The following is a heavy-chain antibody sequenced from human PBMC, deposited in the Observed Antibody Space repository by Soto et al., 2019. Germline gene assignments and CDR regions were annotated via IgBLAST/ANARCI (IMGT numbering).Heavy chain of an antibody. CDR2: IDYSGNI. J-gene: IGHJ4*02. CDR3: ARHIHNQGFEYYFDS. Sequence: QLQLQESGPGLVKPSETLSLTCNASGGSITSSGSAWGWIRQSLGKGLEWIGTIDYSGNIYYIPSLKSRITISVDTSKNQISLKLSSVTAADTAVYYCARHIHNQGFEYYFDSWGQGTLVTVSS. CDR1: GGSITSSGSA. V-gene: IGHV4-39*01. D-gene: IGHD1-1*01.